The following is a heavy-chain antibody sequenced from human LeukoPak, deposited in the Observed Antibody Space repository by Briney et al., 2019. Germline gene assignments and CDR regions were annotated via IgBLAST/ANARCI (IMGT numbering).Heavy chain of an antibody. CDR2: IYHSGTT. V-gene: IGHV4-28*01. D-gene: IGHD3-10*01. Sequence: PSETLSLTCAVSGYSITSSSWWGWIRQPPGKGLEGIGYIYHSGTTYYNPSLQSRVTMSVDTSKNQFSLKLSSVTAADTAVYYCARKENVYYYFDYWGQGTLVTVSS. CDR3: ARKENVYYYFDY. J-gene: IGHJ4*02. CDR1: GYSITSSSW.